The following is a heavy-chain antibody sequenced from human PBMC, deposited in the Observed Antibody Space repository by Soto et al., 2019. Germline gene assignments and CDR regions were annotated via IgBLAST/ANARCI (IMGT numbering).Heavy chain of an antibody. J-gene: IGHJ6*02. Sequence: KTSETLSLTCAVSGGSISSSNWWSWVRQPPGKGLEWIGEIYHSGSTNYNPSLKSRVTISVDKSKNQFSLKLSSVTAADTAVYYCARRRASSGWYPYYYGMDVWGQGTTVTVSS. CDR2: IYHSGST. D-gene: IGHD6-19*01. CDR3: ARRRASSGWYPYYYGMDV. CDR1: GGSISSSNW. V-gene: IGHV4-4*02.